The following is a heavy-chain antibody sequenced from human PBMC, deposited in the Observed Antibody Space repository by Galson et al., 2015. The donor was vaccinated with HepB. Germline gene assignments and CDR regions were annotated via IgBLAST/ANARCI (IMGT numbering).Heavy chain of an antibody. CDR2: ISGSGGST. CDR1: GFTFSSYA. D-gene: IGHD3-16*01. V-gene: IGHV3-23*01. J-gene: IGHJ6*02. CDR3: ANLGAGPYYYYYGMDV. Sequence: SLRLSCAASGFTFSSYAMSWVRQAPGKGLEWVSAISGSGGSTYYADSVKGRFTISRDNSKNTLYLQMNSLRAEDTAVYYCANLGAGPYYYYYGMDVWGQGTTVTVSS.